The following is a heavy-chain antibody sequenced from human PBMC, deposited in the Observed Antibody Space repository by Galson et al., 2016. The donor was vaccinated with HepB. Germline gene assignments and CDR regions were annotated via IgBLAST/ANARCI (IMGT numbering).Heavy chain of an antibody. CDR2: TFYRSTWEN. Sequence: CAISGDSVYNNGAAWVWIRQSPSRGLEWLGRTFYRSTWENHYAGSVKNRMTISPDKSRNQFSLHLNSVTPEDTAVYYCARAVMLGRGMDVWGQGTTVTVSS. V-gene: IGHV6-1*01. CDR1: GDSVYNNGAA. J-gene: IGHJ6*02. D-gene: IGHD3-10*01. CDR3: ARAVMLGRGMDV.